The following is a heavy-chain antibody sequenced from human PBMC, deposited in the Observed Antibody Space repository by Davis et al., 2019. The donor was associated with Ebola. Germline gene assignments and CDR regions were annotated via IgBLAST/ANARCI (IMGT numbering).Heavy chain of an antibody. CDR1: GFTFSSYS. D-gene: IGHD4-17*01. J-gene: IGHJ4*02. CDR2: INHDGYEK. CDR3: ATDLSPRTSVTTFDY. Sequence: GESLKISCAASGFTFSSYSMKWVCQARGKALELVANINHDGYEKNFVDHMRGRVTISRDNAKKSMYLQMNSVRAEDTGIYYCATDLSPRTSVTTFDYWGQGTLVTVSS. V-gene: IGHV3-7*01.